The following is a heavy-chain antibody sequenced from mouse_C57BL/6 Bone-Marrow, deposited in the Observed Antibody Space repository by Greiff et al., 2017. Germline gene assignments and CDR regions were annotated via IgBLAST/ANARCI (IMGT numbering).Heavy chain of an antibody. CDR3: TSPDWSFDV. CDR1: GYTFTDYE. Sequence: VQLQESGAELVRPGASVTLSCKASGYTFTDYEMHWVKQTPVHGLEWIGAIDPETGGTAYNQKFEGKAILTADKSSSTAYMELRSLTSEDSAVYYCTSPDWSFDVWGTGTTVTVSS. CDR2: IDPETGGT. V-gene: IGHV1-15*01. J-gene: IGHJ1*03.